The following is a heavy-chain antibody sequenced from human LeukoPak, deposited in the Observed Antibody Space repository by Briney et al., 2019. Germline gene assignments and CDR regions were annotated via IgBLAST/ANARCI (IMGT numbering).Heavy chain of an antibody. Sequence: GGSLRLSCAASGFTFSSYAMSWVRQAPGKGLEWVSAIGGSGGSTYYADSVKGRFTISRDNSKNTLYLQMNSLRAEDTAVYYCARSGLRRYITIYYWGQGTLVTVSS. V-gene: IGHV3-23*01. J-gene: IGHJ4*02. CDR1: GFTFSSYA. D-gene: IGHD1-20*01. CDR3: ARSGLRRYITIYY. CDR2: IGGSGGST.